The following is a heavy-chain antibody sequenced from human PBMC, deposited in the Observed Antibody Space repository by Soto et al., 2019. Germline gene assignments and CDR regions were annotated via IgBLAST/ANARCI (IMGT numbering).Heavy chain of an antibody. D-gene: IGHD4-17*01. CDR2: IDPSDSYT. V-gene: IGHV5-10-1*01. CDR1: GYSCTSYW. Sequence: GESLKISCKGSGYSCTSYWSSWVRQMPGKGLEWMGRIDPSDSYTNYSPSFQGHVTISADKSISTAYLQWSSLKASDTAMYYCARLGNYGRYYYYGMDVWGQGTTVTVSS. CDR3: ARLGNYGRYYYYGMDV. J-gene: IGHJ6*02.